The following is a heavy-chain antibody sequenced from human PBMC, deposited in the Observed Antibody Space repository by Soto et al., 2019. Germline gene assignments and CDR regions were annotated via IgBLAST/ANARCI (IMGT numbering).Heavy chain of an antibody. V-gene: IGHV3-7*01. CDR1: GFTFSTYW. CDR3: SRSLNS. Sequence: GGSLRLSCAASGFTFSTYWMDWVRQTPGKGLEWVANINQDGSEKNYVDSVKGRFTIYRDNAKNSLYLQMSSLTAEDSALYYCSRSLNSWGQGTLVTV. CDR2: INQDGSEK. J-gene: IGHJ4*02. D-gene: IGHD3-16*01.